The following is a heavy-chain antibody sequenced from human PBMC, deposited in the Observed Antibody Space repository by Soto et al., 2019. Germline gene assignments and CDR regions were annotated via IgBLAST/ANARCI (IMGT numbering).Heavy chain of an antibody. V-gene: IGHV4-30-2*01. CDR1: GGSIRSGGYS. J-gene: IGHJ6*02. CDR3: ARDLNLDGMDV. CDR2: IYHSGST. Sequence: PSETLSLTCAVSGGSIRSGGYSWSWIRQPPGKGLEWIGYIYHSGSTYYNPSLKSRVTISVDRSKNQFSLKLSSVTAADTAVYYCARDLNLDGMDVWGQGTTVTVSS.